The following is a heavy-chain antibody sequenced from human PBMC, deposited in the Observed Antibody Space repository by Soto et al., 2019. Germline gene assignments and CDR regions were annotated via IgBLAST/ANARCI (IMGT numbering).Heavy chain of an antibody. CDR1: GFTFSSYA. J-gene: IGHJ4*02. D-gene: IGHD6-13*01. V-gene: IGHV3-30*04. Sequence: GGSLRLSCAASGFTFSSYAMHWVRQAPGKGLEWVAVISYDGSNKYYADSVKGRFTISRDNSKNTLYLQMNSLRAEDTAVYYCARGVIAARNFDYWGQGTLVTVSS. CDR2: ISYDGSNK. CDR3: ARGVIAARNFDY.